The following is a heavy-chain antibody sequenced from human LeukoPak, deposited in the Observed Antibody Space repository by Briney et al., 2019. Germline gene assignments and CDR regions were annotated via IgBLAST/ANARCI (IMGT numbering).Heavy chain of an antibody. J-gene: IGHJ5*02. D-gene: IGHD2-2*01. CDR2: IFPRDSDT. Sequence: GHSLKISCNGPGYSFTKFCIAWARHVRRKGLEWMGIIFPRDSDTRYSPSFQGQVTISADKSISTAYLQCSSINAADTAMYYCARTLGYCSSTTCPVWDPWGQGTLVTVSS. CDR1: GYSFTKFC. CDR3: ARTLGYCSSTTCPVWDP. V-gene: IGHV5-51*01.